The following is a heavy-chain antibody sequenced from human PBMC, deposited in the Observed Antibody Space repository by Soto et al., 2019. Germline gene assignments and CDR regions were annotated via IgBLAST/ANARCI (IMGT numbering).Heavy chain of an antibody. CDR3: AKDLRYYYGSGNFDY. CDR1: GFTFSSYG. D-gene: IGHD3-10*01. Sequence: GGPLRLSCAASGFTFSSYGMHWVRQAPGKGLEWVAVISYDGSNKYYADSVKGRFTISRDNSKNTLYLQMNSLRAEDTAVYYCAKDLRYYYGSGNFDYWGQGTLVTVSS. CDR2: ISYDGSNK. V-gene: IGHV3-30*18. J-gene: IGHJ4*02.